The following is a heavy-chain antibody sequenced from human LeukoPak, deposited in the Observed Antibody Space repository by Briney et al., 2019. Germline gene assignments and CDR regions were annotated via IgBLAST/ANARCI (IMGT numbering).Heavy chain of an antibody. CDR3: AKAELDYDFWSGYLYYYYGMDV. D-gene: IGHD3-3*01. CDR2: ISGSGGST. Sequence: PGGSLRLSCAASGFTFSSYAMSWVRQAPGKGLEWVSAISGSGGSTYYADSVKGRFTISRDNSKNTLYLQMNSLRAEDTAVYYCAKAELDYDFWSGYLYYYYGMDVWGQGTTVTVSS. J-gene: IGHJ6*02. V-gene: IGHV3-23*01. CDR1: GFTFSSYA.